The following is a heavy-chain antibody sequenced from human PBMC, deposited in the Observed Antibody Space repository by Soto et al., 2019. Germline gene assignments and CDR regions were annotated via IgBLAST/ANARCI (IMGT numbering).Heavy chain of an antibody. CDR3: ARAGYCSGGSCYTLYYGMDV. CDR2: IWYDGSNK. D-gene: IGHD2-15*01. V-gene: IGHV3-33*01. Sequence: PGGSLRLSCAASGFTFSSYGMHWVRQAPGKGLEWVAVIWYDGSNKYYADSVKGRFTISRDNSKNTLYLQMNSLRAEDTAVYYCARAGYCSGGSCYTLYYGMDVWGQGTTVTVSS. CDR1: GFTFSSYG. J-gene: IGHJ6*02.